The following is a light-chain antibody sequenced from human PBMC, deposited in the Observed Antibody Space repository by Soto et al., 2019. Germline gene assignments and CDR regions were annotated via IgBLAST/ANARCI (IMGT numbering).Light chain of an antibody. V-gene: IGKV1-12*01. CDR3: PQANSFPPA. Sequence: DIQMTQSPSSVSASVGDRVTITCRAIQGISSLLAWYQQKPGKAPKLLIYAASSLKSGVPSRLSGSVYGTDFTLTISSLQPEDFATYSCPQANSFPPAFGQGPKVEIK. CDR1: QGISSL. CDR2: AAS. J-gene: IGKJ1*01.